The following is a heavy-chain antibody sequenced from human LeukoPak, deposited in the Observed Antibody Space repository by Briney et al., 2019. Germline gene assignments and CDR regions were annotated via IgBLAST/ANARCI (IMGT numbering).Heavy chain of an antibody. CDR2: MNPNSGNT. V-gene: IGHV1-8*01. D-gene: IGHD6-6*01. Sequence: ASVKVSCKASGYTFTSYDINWVRQATGQGLEWMGWMNPNSGNTGYAQKFQGRVTMTRNTSISTAYMELSSLRSEDTAVYCCARATEYSSSSDYWGQGTLVTVSS. CDR1: GYTFTSYD. J-gene: IGHJ4*02. CDR3: ARATEYSSSSDY.